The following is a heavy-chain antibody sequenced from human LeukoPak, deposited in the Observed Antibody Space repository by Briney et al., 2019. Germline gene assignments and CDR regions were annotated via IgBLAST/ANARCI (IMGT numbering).Heavy chain of an antibody. Sequence: PGGSLRLSCSASGFTFSSYAMHWVRQAPGKGLEYVSAISSNGGSTNYADSGKDRFTISRDNSKNMLYLQMSSLRAEDTAVYYCAKAGSGSYYKSRSGMDVWGKGTTVIVSS. CDR1: GFTFSSYA. J-gene: IGHJ6*04. CDR2: ISSNGGST. D-gene: IGHD3-10*01. CDR3: AKAGSGSYYKSRSGMDV. V-gene: IGHV3-64D*06.